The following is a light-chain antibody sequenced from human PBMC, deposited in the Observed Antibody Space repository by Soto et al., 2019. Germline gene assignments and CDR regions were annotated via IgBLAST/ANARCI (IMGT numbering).Light chain of an antibody. CDR1: SGHSNYA. CDR2: LYSDGSH. Sequence: QPVLTQSPSASASLGASVKLTCILSSGHSNYAIAWHQQQPEKGPRYLMKLYSDGSHSKGDGIPDRFSGSSSGAERYLTISSLQSEDEADYYCQTWGSGIQVFGGGTKLTVL. J-gene: IGLJ2*01. V-gene: IGLV4-69*01. CDR3: QTWGSGIQV.